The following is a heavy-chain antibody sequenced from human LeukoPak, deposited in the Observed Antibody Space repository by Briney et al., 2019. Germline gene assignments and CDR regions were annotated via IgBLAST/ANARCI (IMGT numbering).Heavy chain of an antibody. CDR1: GFTFSRYS. D-gene: IGHD5-12*01. Sequence: AGGSLRLSCAASGFTFSRYSMNWVRQAPGKGLEWVSSISSSSSYIYYADSVKGRFTISRDNAKNSLYLQMNSLRAEDTAVYYCARDSGHAGPGYMDVWGKGTTVTVSS. J-gene: IGHJ6*03. CDR2: ISSSSSYI. CDR3: ARDSGHAGPGYMDV. V-gene: IGHV3-21*01.